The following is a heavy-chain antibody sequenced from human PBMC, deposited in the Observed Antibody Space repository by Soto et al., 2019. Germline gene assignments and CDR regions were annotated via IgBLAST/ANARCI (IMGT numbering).Heavy chain of an antibody. V-gene: IGHV1-46*01. J-gene: IGHJ4*02. CDR1: RYIFFHYY. CDR2: INPNGGST. Sequence: QVQLVQSGAEVKKPGASVKVSCKASRYIFFHYYIHWVRQAPAQGLEWMAIINPNGGSTNYVQKFQGRVTVTSDTSTSTVSMELNSLRSDDTAVYFCARTLLQGDFWGQGTLVTVSS. D-gene: IGHD2-21*01. CDR3: ARTLLQGDF.